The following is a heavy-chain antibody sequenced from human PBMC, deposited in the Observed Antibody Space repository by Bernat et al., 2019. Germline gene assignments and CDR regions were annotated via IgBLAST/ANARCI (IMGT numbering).Heavy chain of an antibody. D-gene: IGHD5-18*01. CDR1: GGSISSYY. J-gene: IGHJ6*02. CDR3: ARHYSYGSYGMDV. V-gene: IGHV4-59*08. CDR2: IYYSGST. Sequence: QVQLQESGPGLVKPSETLSLTCTVSGGSISSYYWSWIRQPPGEGLEWIGYIYYSGSTNYNPSLKSRVTISVDTSKNQFSLKLSSVTAADTAVYYCARHYSYGSYGMDVWGQGTTVTVSS.